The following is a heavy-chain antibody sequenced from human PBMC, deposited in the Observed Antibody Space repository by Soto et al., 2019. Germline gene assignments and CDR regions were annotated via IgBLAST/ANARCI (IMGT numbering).Heavy chain of an antibody. J-gene: IGHJ5*02. Sequence: SETLSLTCTVSGGSVYSDGYYWGCIRRPPGQGLEWIGNIYYSGSTYYSPSLKSRVTISLDTSKNQFSQRLNAVTAADTAVYYCARRSRGRGYNHWGPGTRVTVSS. CDR2: IYYSGST. V-gene: IGHV4-39*01. CDR3: ARRSRGRGYNH. CDR1: GGSVYSDGYY. D-gene: IGHD2-15*01.